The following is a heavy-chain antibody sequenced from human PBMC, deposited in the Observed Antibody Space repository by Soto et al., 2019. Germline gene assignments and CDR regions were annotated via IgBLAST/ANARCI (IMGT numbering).Heavy chain of an antibody. CDR3: ATDPRDSSGYSKYYFDY. J-gene: IGHJ4*02. D-gene: IGHD3-22*01. V-gene: IGHV1-24*01. CDR1: GYTLTELS. Sequence: ASVKVSCKVSGYTLTELSMHWVRQAPGKGLEWMGGFDPEDGETIYAQKFQGRVTMTEDTSTDTAYMGLSSLRSEDTAVYYCATDPRDSSGYSKYYFDYWGQGTLVTVSS. CDR2: FDPEDGET.